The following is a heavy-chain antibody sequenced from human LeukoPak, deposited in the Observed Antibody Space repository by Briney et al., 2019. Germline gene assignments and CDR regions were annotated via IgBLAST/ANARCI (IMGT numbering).Heavy chain of an antibody. J-gene: IGHJ4*02. CDR3: ARGSQGYSSSWILDY. CDR2: ISYDGSNK. Sequence: GGSLRLSCAASGFTFSSYGMHWVRQAPGKGLEWVAVISYDGSNKYYADSVKGRFTISRDNSKNTLYLQMNSLRAEDTAVYYCARGSQGYSSSWILDYWGQGTLVTVSS. V-gene: IGHV3-30*19. CDR1: GFTFSSYG. D-gene: IGHD6-13*01.